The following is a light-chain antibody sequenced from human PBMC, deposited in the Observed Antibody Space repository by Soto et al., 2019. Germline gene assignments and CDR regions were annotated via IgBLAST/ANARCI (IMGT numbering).Light chain of an antibody. CDR2: GAS. V-gene: IGKV3-20*01. CDR3: QQYGDSPLT. Sequence: EIVLTQSPDTLSLSPGERATLSCRASQSVSSATYLAWYQQKPGQAPRLLIYGASTRAAGIPDRFSGSGSGTDFTLTISRLEPEDFAVYYCQQYGDSPLTFGGGTKVETK. CDR1: QSVSSATY. J-gene: IGKJ4*01.